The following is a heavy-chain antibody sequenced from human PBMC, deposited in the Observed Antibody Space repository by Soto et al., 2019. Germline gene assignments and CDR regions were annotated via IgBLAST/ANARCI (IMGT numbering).Heavy chain of an antibody. Sequence: QVQLQESGPGLVKPSQTLSITCTVSGGSISSGDYYWSWIRQPPGKGLEWIGYIYYSGSTYYNPSLKSRVTISVDTSKNQFSLKLSSVTAADTAVYYCARFGEYDSSGYYLDYWGQGTLVTVSS. CDR2: IYYSGST. V-gene: IGHV4-30-4*01. D-gene: IGHD3-22*01. CDR1: GGSISSGDYY. J-gene: IGHJ4*02. CDR3: ARFGEYDSSGYYLDY.